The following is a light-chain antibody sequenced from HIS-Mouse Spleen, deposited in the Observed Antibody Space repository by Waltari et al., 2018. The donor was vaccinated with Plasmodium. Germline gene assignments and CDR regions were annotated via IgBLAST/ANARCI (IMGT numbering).Light chain of an antibody. Sequence: SYELTQPPSVSVSPGQTARITCSGDPLPKKYAYWYQQKSGQAPVLVIYEDRKRPSGIPERFSGSSSGTMATLTISGAQVEDEADYYCYSTDSSGNHRVFGGGTKLTVL. V-gene: IGLV3-10*01. CDR3: YSTDSSGNHRV. CDR2: EDR. CDR1: PLPKKY. J-gene: IGLJ3*02.